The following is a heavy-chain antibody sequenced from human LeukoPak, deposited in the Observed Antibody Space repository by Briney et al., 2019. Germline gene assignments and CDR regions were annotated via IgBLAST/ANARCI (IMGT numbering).Heavy chain of an antibody. CDR2: IYYSGGT. CDR1: GGSISGSNYY. V-gene: IGHV4-39*01. CDR3: ARKQWLVDNWFDP. D-gene: IGHD6-19*01. Sequence: PSEALSLTCTVSGGSISGSNYYWGWIRQPPGKGLEWIGNIYYSGGTYYNPSLKSRVTISVDTSKNQFSLKLSSVTAADTAVYYCARKQWLVDNWFDPWGQGTLVIVSS. J-gene: IGHJ5*02.